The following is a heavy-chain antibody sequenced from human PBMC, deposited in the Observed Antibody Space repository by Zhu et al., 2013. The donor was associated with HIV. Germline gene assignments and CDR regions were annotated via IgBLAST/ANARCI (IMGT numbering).Heavy chain of an antibody. V-gene: IGHV1-2*02. CDR3: GMSDYSNSELDY. Sequence: QVQLVQSGAEVKRPGASVKVSCKASGYTFPGYYIHWVRQAPGLGLEWMGWINPSTGGTNYAQNFQGRVTMTRDTSISTAYMELSRLRSDDTAVYYCGMSDYSNSELDYWGQGTLVTVSS. D-gene: IGHD6-13*01. CDR2: INPSTGGT. J-gene: IGHJ4*02. CDR1: GYTFPGYY.